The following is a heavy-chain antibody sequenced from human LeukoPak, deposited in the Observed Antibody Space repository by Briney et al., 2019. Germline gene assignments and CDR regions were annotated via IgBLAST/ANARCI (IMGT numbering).Heavy chain of an antibody. D-gene: IGHD2-15*01. V-gene: IGHV4-34*01. J-gene: IGHJ5*02. CDR3: ARHEEVVVAATTQSIWFDP. Sequence: PSETLSLTCAVYGGSFSGYYWSWIRQPPGKGLEWIGEISHSGSTNYNPSLKSRVIISVDTSKNQFSLKLSSVTAADTAVYYCARHEEVVVAATTQSIWFDPWGQGTLVTVSS. CDR1: GGSFSGYY. CDR2: ISHSGST.